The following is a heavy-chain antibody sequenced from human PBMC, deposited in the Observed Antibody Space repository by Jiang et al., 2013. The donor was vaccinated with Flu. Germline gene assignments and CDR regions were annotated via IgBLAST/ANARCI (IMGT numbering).Heavy chain of an antibody. Sequence: QTLSLTCAISGDSVSSNSAAWNWIRQSPSRGLEWLGRTYYRSKWYNDYAVSVKSRITINPDTSKNQFSLQLNSVTPEDTAVYYCARAGYSSSPRVYYFDYWGQGTLVTVSS. J-gene: IGHJ4*02. CDR3: ARAGYSSSPRVYYFDY. V-gene: IGHV6-1*01. CDR1: GDSVSSNSAA. D-gene: IGHD6-13*01. CDR2: TYYRSKWYN.